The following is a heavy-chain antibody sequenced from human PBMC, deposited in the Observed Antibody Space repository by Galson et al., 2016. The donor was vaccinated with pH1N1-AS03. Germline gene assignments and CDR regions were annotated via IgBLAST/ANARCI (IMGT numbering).Heavy chain of an antibody. D-gene: IGHD2-2*01. Sequence: SLRLSCAASGFSFSHFAMHWVRQAAGKGPEWVAAMSNDGREYYGDSVRGRFTISRDTSKNTLFLQMNGLRAEDTAVYYCAKGGYCSSLSCRSPSGLMDVWGKGTTVTVSA. CDR2: MSNDGRE. CDR1: GFSFSHFA. J-gene: IGHJ6*04. CDR3: AKGGYCSSLSCRSPSGLMDV. V-gene: IGHV3-30*01.